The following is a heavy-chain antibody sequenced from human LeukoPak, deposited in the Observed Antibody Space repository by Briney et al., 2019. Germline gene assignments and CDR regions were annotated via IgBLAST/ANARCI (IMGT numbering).Heavy chain of an antibody. V-gene: IGHV4-39*02. CDR1: GGSISSSSYY. CDR3: ARDERDRQWSEDAFDI. D-gene: IGHD6-19*01. CDR2: ISYSGST. Sequence: PSETLSLTCTVSGGSISSSSYYWGWIRQPPGKGLEWIGSISYSGSTYYNPSLKSRVTISVDTSKNQFSLKPSSVTAADTAVYYCARDERDRQWSEDAFDIWGQGTMVTVSS. J-gene: IGHJ3*02.